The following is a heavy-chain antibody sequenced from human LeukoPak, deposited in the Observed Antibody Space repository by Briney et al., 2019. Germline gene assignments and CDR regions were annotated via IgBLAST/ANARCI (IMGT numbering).Heavy chain of an antibody. CDR2: ISLSGNT. V-gene: IGHV4-34*01. Sequence: PSETLSLTCAVYGGSFTIHSWTWIRQPPGKSLEWVGEISLSGNTQYNPSLKSRVTISLDASKSQFYLKLNSVTAADTAVYYCARRVRSADYRLDYWGQGTLVTVSS. J-gene: IGHJ4*02. CDR3: ARRVRSADYRLDY. D-gene: IGHD4-11*01. CDR1: GGSFTIHS.